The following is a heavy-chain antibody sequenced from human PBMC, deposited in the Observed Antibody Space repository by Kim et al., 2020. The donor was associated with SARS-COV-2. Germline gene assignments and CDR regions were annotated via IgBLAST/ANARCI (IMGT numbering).Heavy chain of an antibody. CDR1: GGSFSDYY. CDR3: ARGRRRGYDLWSGYFDF. D-gene: IGHD3-3*01. Sequence: SETLSLTCTVYGGSFSDYYWSWTRQPPGKGLEWVGEVDHSGGANYNPSLKSRVTMSVDTSKNQFFLELTSVTAADTAIYFCARGRRRGYDLWSGYFDFWGQGTLVTVSS. CDR2: VDHSGGA. V-gene: IGHV4-34*01. J-gene: IGHJ4*02.